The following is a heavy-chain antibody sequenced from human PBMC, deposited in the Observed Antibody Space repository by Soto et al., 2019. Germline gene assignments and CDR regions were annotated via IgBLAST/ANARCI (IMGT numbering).Heavy chain of an antibody. Sequence: VSVKVSCKASGYSFTSYGISWVRQATGQGLEWMGWISAYNGNTNYAQKLQGRATMTTDTSTSTAYMELRSLRSDDTAVYYCARDLVGALGYCSSTSCYGADYWGQGTLVTVSS. J-gene: IGHJ4*02. V-gene: IGHV1-18*01. CDR1: GYSFTSYG. CDR3: ARDLVGALGYCSSTSCYGADY. CDR2: ISAYNGNT. D-gene: IGHD2-2*01.